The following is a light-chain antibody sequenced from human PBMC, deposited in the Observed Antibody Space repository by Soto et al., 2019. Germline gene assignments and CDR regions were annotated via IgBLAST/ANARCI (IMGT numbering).Light chain of an antibody. Sequence: DIQMTQSPSSVSASVGDRVTITCRASQGITNRLAWYQQKPGKAPKLLIYEASSLQSGVPSRISGSGSGTDFTLTISRLQPEDLATYYCQQANSFPITFGQGTRLEIK. V-gene: IGKV1D-12*01. CDR2: EAS. CDR3: QQANSFPIT. CDR1: QGITNR. J-gene: IGKJ5*01.